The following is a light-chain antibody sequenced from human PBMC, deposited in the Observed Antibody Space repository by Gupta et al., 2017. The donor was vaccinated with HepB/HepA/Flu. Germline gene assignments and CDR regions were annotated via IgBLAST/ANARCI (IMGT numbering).Light chain of an antibody. V-gene: IGLV1-44*01. J-gene: IGLJ3*02. Sequence: FVLPQPPSASGTRGQRVTISCSGSSSSIGSNTVNWYQHLAGTAPKLLIRSDDQRPSGVPGRFSGSKCGTAASVAISGLQAEDEADYYCTAGDSSRYGRVFGGGTKLTVL. CDR1: SSSIGSNT. CDR3: TAGDSSRYGRV. CDR2: SDD.